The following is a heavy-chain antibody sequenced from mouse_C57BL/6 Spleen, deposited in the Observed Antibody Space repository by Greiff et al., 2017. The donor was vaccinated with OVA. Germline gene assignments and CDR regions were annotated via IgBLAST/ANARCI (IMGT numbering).Heavy chain of an antibody. CDR2: IYPRDGST. J-gene: IGHJ3*01. D-gene: IGHD1-1*01. Sequence: VQLQESDAELVKPGASVKISCKVSGYTFTDHTIHWMKQRPEQGLEWIGYIYPRDGSTKYNEKFKGKATLTADKSSSTAYMQLNSLTSEDSAVYFCASPGYYGSSPWFAYWGQGTLVTVSA. CDR1: GYTFTDHT. V-gene: IGHV1-78*01. CDR3: ASPGYYGSSPWFAY.